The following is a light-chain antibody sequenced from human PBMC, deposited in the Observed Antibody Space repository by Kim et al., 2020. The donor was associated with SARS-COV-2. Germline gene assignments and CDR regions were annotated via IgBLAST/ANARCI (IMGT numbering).Light chain of an antibody. CDR2: GKN. Sequence: LGQTVRITCQEDSLRSYYASWYQQEPGQAPVLVIYGKNNRPSGIPDRFSGSSSGNTASLTITGAQAEDEADYYCNSRDSSGNHLEVFGAGTQLTVL. CDR3: NSRDSSGNHLEV. J-gene: IGLJ3*02. V-gene: IGLV3-19*01. CDR1: SLRSYY.